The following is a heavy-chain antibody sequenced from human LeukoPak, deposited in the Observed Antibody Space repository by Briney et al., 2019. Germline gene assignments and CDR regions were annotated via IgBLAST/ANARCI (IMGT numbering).Heavy chain of an antibody. CDR1: GGSISSSSYY. CDR3: ARHRYRSGSDWIDP. CDR2: MYYSGTT. V-gene: IGHV4-39*01. J-gene: IGHJ5*02. Sequence: SETRSLTCTVSGGSISSSSYYWGWIRQPPGKGLEWIGSMYYSGTTYYNPSLKSRVTISVDTSKNQFSLKLSSVTAADTAVYYCARHRYRSGSDWIDPWGQGTLVTVSS. D-gene: IGHD1-26*01.